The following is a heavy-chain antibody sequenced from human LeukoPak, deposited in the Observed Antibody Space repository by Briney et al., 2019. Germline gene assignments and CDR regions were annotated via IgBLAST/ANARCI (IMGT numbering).Heavy chain of an antibody. CDR2: ISWNSGSI. V-gene: IGHV3-9*01. CDR1: GFTFDDYA. D-gene: IGHD6-19*01. J-gene: IGHJ4*02. Sequence: GGSLRLSCAASGFTFDDYAMHWVRQAPGKGLEWVSGISWNSGSIGYADSVKGRFTISRDNAKSSLYLQMNSLRAEDTAVYYCARTSYSSGWSPFDYWGQGTPVTVSS. CDR3: ARTSYSSGWSPFDY.